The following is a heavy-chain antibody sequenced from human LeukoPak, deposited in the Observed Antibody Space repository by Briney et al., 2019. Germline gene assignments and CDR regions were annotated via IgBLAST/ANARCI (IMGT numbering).Heavy chain of an antibody. Sequence: SETLSLTCTVSGGSISSYYWSWIRQPPGKGLEWIGYIYYSGSTNYNPSLKSRVTISVDTSKNQFSLKLSSVTAADTAAYYCARHERKRASEGGYFDLWGRGTLVTVSS. CDR2: IYYSGST. J-gene: IGHJ2*01. CDR1: GGSISSYY. CDR3: ARHERKRASEGGYFDL. V-gene: IGHV4-59*08. D-gene: IGHD6-25*01.